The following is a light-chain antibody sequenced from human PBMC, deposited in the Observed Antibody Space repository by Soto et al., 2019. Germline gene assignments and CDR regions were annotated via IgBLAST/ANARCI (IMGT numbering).Light chain of an antibody. Sequence: DIQMTQSPSSLSASIGDRVTITCQASHDIKKYLSWYQQKPGRAPKLLIYGAPNLEAGVPSRFSGRGYGTEFTLAISSLQPEDIATYYCQHYDNLPPFTFGPGTKV. V-gene: IGKV1-33*01. CDR3: QHYDNLPPFT. CDR1: HDIKKY. CDR2: GAP. J-gene: IGKJ3*01.